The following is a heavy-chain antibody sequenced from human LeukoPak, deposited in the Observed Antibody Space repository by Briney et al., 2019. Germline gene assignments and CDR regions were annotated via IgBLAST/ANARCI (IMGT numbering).Heavy chain of an antibody. CDR1: GFTFSTFA. V-gene: IGHV3-64D*09. J-gene: IGHJ5*02. CDR2: ISDNGVST. Sequence: GGSLRLSCSESGFTFSTFAMHWVSQAPGKWLEFVSAISDNGVSTYYSDSVKGRFTISRDNSKSTLYLQMRSLRTEDTAIYYCVSSSWFDPWGQGTLVTVSS. CDR3: VSSSWFDP. D-gene: IGHD6-13*01.